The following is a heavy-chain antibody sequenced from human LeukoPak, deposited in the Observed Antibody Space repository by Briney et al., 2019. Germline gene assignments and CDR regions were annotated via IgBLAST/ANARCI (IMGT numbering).Heavy chain of an antibody. V-gene: IGHV3-43*02. CDR2: ISGDGSVT. CDR3: ATGSQPGTTFDY. Sequence: GRSLRLSCAASGFTFSNYAMHWVRQAPGKGLEWVSLISGDGSVTYYADSVKGRFTISRDNSKNSLYLQMNSLRLEDTAFYYCATGSQPGTTFDYWGQGTLVTASS. D-gene: IGHD1-14*01. CDR1: GFTFSNYA. J-gene: IGHJ4*02.